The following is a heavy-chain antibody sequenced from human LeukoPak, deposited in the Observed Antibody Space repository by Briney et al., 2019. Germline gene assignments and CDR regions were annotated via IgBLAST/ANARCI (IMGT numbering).Heavy chain of an antibody. J-gene: IGHJ6*03. Sequence: PGGSLRLSCAASGFTFSDYYMSWIRQAPGKGLEWVSYIRSSGSTIYYADSVKGRFTISRDNAKNSLYLQMNSLRAEDTAVYYCARAGWTPYDILTGYYIHYYYYMDVWAKGPRSPSP. CDR1: GFTFSDYY. CDR3: ARAGWTPYDILTGYYIHYYYYMDV. V-gene: IGHV3-11*04. D-gene: IGHD3-9*01. CDR2: IRSSGSTI.